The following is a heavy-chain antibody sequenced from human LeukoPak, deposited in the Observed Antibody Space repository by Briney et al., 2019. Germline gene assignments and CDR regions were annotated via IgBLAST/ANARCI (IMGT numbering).Heavy chain of an antibody. J-gene: IGHJ5*02. Sequence: SQTLSLTCTVSGGSISSGGYYWSWIRQPPGKGLEWIGYIYHSGSTYYNPFLKSRVTISVDRSKNQFSLKLSSVTAADTAVYYCARGVVAATYNWFDPWGQGTLVTVSS. CDR1: GGSISSGGYY. CDR2: IYHSGST. CDR3: ARGVVAATYNWFDP. D-gene: IGHD2-15*01. V-gene: IGHV4-30-2*01.